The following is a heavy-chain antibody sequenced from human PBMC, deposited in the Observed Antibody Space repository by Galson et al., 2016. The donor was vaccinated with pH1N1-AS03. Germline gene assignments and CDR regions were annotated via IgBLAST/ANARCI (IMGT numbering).Heavy chain of an antibody. V-gene: IGHV3-23*01. D-gene: IGHD1-26*01. Sequence: SLRLSCAASGFTFSTAAMTWVRQAPGKGLEWVAGVSGSGDKTDHADAVKGRFTISRDNAKKTVYLQWNSLTVEDTAINYCAMKTGSSWRLLELCHRWGQGNLVTVSS. CDR3: AMKTGSSWRLLELCHR. CDR2: VSGSGDKT. J-gene: IGHJ1*01. CDR1: GFTFSTAA.